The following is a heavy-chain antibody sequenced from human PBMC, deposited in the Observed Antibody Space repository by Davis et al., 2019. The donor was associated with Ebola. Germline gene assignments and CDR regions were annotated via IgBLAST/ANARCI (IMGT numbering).Heavy chain of an antibody. CDR3: ASTFLRWSLACYFDY. Sequence: GGSLRLSCAASGFTFSSYAMHWVRQAPGKGLEWVAVISYDSSNKYYADSVKGRFSISRDNSKNTLYLQMNSLRAEDTAVYYCASTFLRWSLACYFDYWGQGTLVTVSS. D-gene: IGHD4-23*01. CDR2: ISYDSSNK. V-gene: IGHV3-30-3*01. J-gene: IGHJ4*02. CDR1: GFTFSSYA.